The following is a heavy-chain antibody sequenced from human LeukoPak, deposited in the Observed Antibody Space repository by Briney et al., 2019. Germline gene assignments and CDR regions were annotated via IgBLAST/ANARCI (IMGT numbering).Heavy chain of an antibody. CDR1: GFTFSNYW. J-gene: IGHJ5*02. CDR3: ARDGRDFWSGYYSYWFDP. D-gene: IGHD3-3*01. Sequence: PGGSLRLSCAASGFTFSNYWMSWVRQAPGKGLEWVANIKQDRSEKYYVDSVKGRFTISRDNAKNSLYLQMNSLRAEDTAVYYCARDGRDFWSGYYSYWFDPWGQGTLVTVSS. V-gene: IGHV3-7*01. CDR2: IKQDRSEK.